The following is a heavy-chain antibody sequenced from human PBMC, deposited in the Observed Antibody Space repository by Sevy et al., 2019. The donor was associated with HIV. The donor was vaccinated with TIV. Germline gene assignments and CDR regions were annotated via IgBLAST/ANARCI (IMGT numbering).Heavy chain of an antibody. CDR1: GFXFSTSG. CDR3: AVPKVTGTXTXXDX. CDR2: IGGTTSTI. Sequence: GGSLRLSCAASGFXFSTSGMNWVRQAPGKGLEWVSYIGGTTSTIYYADSVKGRFTISRDNARNSLYLQMNSLRDEDTAVYYCAVPKVTGTXTXXDXXGQGTLVTVSS. V-gene: IGHV3-48*02. D-gene: IGHD1-7*01. J-gene: IGHJ4*02.